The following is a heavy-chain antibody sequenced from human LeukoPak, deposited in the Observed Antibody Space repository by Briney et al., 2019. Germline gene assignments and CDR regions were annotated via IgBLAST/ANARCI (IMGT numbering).Heavy chain of an antibody. J-gene: IGHJ4*01. V-gene: IGHV3-43*01. CDR2: ISWDGGST. CDR1: GFTFDDYT. Sequence: GGSLRLSCAASGFTFDDYTMHWVRQAPGKGLEWVSLISWDGGSTYYADSVKGRFTISRDNSKNSLYLQMNSLRTEDTALYYCAKGSGGYCSSTSCYRAYYFDYCGQGTLVTVSS. D-gene: IGHD2-2*01. CDR3: AKGSGGYCSSTSCYRAYYFDY.